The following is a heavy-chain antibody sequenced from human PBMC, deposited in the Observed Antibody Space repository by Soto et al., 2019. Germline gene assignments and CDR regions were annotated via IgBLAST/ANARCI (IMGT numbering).Heavy chain of an antibody. CDR2: ISYDGSTK. CDR3: AKDYSYSVDY. V-gene: IGHV3-30*18. J-gene: IGHJ4*02. Sequence: QVQLVESGGGVVQPGRSLRLSCAASGFTFSSYGMHWVRQAPGKGLEWVAVISYDGSTKYYADSVKGRFTISRDNSKNTLYLQMNSLRAEDTAVYYCAKDYSYSVDYWGQGTLVTVSS. CDR1: GFTFSSYG. D-gene: IGHD5-18*01.